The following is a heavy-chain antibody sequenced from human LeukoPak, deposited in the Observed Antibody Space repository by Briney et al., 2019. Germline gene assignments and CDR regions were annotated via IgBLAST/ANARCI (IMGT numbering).Heavy chain of an antibody. CDR2: ISVSHGNT. V-gene: IGHV1-18*01. D-gene: IGHD2-21*01. Sequence: ASVKVSCKASGYTCTNYGFTWVRQAPGQGLEWMGWISVSHGNTIYAQKLQGRVTMTTDTSTSTAYMELRSLRSDDTAVYYRARDGESLDYYYYYGMDVWGQGTTVTVSS. CDR3: ARDGESLDYYYYYGMDV. CDR1: GYTCTNYG. J-gene: IGHJ6*02.